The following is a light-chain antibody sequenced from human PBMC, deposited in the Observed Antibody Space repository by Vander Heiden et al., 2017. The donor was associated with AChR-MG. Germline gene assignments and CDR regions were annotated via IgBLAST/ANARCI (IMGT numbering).Light chain of an antibody. CDR1: QSVSSY. Sequence: EIVTTKSPATLSVSPGDRATLSCRASQSVSSYLAWNQQKPGKAPKLLIYGASTRATGIPARFSGSGSGTEFTLTISSLQSEDFAVYYCQQYNSWPLTFGGGTKVEIK. CDR2: GAS. V-gene: IGKV3-15*01. J-gene: IGKJ4*01. CDR3: QQYNSWPLT.